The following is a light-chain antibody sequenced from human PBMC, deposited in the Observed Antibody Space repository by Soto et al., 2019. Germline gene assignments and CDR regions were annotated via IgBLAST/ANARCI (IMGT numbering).Light chain of an antibody. CDR3: QEYKSDSST. Sequence: GDRVTITCRASESISGWLAWYQQKQGKAPKLLSGEASSLERGGPSRLSGSGSGTEFTLTIRNLHPDYSANYYFQEYKSDSSTFGQGTRLDIK. J-gene: IGKJ5*01. V-gene: IGKV1-5*03. CDR1: ESISGW. CDR2: EAS.